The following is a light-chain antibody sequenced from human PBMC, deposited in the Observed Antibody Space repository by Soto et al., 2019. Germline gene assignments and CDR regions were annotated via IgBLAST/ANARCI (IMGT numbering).Light chain of an antibody. CDR2: EVS. CDR3: SSYTSSSTLV. V-gene: IGLV2-14*01. J-gene: IGLJ2*01. Sequence: QSALIQPASVPGSPGQSITISCTGTSSDVGGYNYVSWYQQHPGKAPKLMIYEVSNRPSGVSNRFSGSKSGNTASLTISGLQAEDEADYYCSSYTSSSTLVFGGGTKLTVL. CDR1: SSDVGGYNY.